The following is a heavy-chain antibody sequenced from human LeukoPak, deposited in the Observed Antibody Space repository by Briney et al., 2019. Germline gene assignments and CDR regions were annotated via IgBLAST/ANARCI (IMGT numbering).Heavy chain of an antibody. CDR3: ARGRTAKVLLWFGELFPKRDAFDI. CDR1: GYAFTSYD. V-gene: IGHV1-8*01. J-gene: IGHJ3*02. D-gene: IGHD3-10*01. Sequence: ASVKVSCKASGYAFTSYDINWVRQATGQGPEWMGWMNPNSGNTGYAQKFQGRVTMTRNTSISTAYMELSSLRSEDTAVYYCARGRTAKVLLWFGELFPKRDAFDIWGQGTMVTVSS. CDR2: MNPNSGNT.